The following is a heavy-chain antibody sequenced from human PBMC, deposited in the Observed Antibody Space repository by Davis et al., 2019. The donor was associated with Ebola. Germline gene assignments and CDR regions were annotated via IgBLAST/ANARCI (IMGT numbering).Heavy chain of an antibody. CDR2: ISGSGIST. CDR1: GFTFSSYA. D-gene: IGHD6-6*01. V-gene: IGHV3-23*01. Sequence: GESLKISCAASGFTFSSYAIIWVRQTPGKGLEWVSTISGSGISTDYADSVRGRFTISRDNSKNTLHLQMNSLRAEDTAVYYCAKNIAARHHFDYWGQGTLVTVSS. J-gene: IGHJ4*02. CDR3: AKNIAARHHFDY.